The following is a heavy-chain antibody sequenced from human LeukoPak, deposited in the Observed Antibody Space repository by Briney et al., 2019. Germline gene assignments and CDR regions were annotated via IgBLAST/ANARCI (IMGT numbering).Heavy chain of an antibody. Sequence: GGSLRLSCAASGFTFSSYAMHWVRQAPGKGLEWVAVISYDGSNKYYADSVKGRFTISRDNSKNTLYLQMNSLRAEDTAVYYCASDAARVWFGELWDYWGQGTLVTVSS. CDR2: ISYDGSNK. V-gene: IGHV3-30-3*01. J-gene: IGHJ4*02. CDR1: GFTFSSYA. D-gene: IGHD3-10*01. CDR3: ASDAARVWFGELWDY.